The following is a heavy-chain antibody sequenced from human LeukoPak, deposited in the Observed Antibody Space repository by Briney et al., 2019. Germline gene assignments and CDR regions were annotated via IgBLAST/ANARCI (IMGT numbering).Heavy chain of an antibody. CDR1: GGSFSGYY. J-gene: IGHJ4*02. CDR2: IDHSGST. D-gene: IGHD2/OR15-2a*01. V-gene: IGHV4-34*01. CDR3: AGHHPRNTVDF. Sequence: SETLSLTCAVYGGSFSGYYWSWIRQPPGKGLEWIGEIDHSGSTNYNPSLKSRVTISVDTSKNQFSLKLSSVTAADTAVYYCAGHHPRNTVDFWGQGTLVTVSS.